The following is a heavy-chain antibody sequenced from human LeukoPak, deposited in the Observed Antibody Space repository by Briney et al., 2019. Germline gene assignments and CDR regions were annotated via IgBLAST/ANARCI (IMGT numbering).Heavy chain of an antibody. CDR2: ITTYNGDT. J-gene: IGHJ6*03. D-gene: IGHD3-16*01. CDR1: GYTFTNYG. V-gene: IGHV1-18*01. CDR3: ARDYLRDVQYYYMDV. Sequence: GASVKVSCKTSGYTFTNYGINWVRQAPGQGLEWIGWITTYNGDTNYAQKLQGRVTMTTDPSTSTAYMELRSLRSDDTAVYYCARDYLRDVQYYYMDVWGKGTTVTVSS.